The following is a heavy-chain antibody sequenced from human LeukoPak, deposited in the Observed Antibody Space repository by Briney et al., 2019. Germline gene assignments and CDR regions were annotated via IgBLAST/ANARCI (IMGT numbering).Heavy chain of an antibody. J-gene: IGHJ1*01. CDR1: GFTFSIYA. Sequence: GRSLRLSCAASGFTFSIYAMHWVRQAPGKGLGWGAVISYDGSDKYYADYVKGRFTTSKDKSKITLYLQMNSLRAEDTAVYYCAKDREVTMDRGVIISFEYFQDWGQGTLVTVSS. CDR3: AKDREVTMDRGVIISFEYFQD. D-gene: IGHD3-10*01. V-gene: IGHV3-30*04. CDR2: ISYDGSDK.